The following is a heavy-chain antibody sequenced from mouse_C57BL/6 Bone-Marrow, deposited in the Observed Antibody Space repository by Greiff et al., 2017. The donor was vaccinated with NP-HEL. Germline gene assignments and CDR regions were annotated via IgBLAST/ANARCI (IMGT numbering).Heavy chain of an antibody. J-gene: IGHJ4*01. D-gene: IGHD2-5*01. CDR2: INPGSGGT. CDR3: ARRDYSNPYYAMDY. V-gene: IGHV1-54*01. Sequence: VQLQQSGAELVRPGTSVKVSCKASGYAFTNYLIEWVKQRPGQGLEWIGVINPGSGGTNYNEKFKGKATLTGDKSSSTAYMQLSSLTSEDSAVYFCARRDYSNPYYAMDYWGQGTSVTVSS. CDR1: GYAFTNYL.